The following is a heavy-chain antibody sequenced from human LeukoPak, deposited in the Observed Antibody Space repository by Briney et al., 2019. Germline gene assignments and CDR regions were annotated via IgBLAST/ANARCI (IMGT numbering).Heavy chain of an antibody. CDR1: GFSFGNYA. CDR2: MVGSGET. D-gene: IGHD5-24*01. Sequence: GGSLRLSCVASGFSFGNYALTWVRQPPGKGLEWVSGMVGSGETYYADSVKGRFTISRDNSRTTLYLQMNSLRVEDTAIYYCAKDMHYNDGRWEFDPWGQGTLVTVSS. V-gene: IGHV3-23*01. J-gene: IGHJ5*02. CDR3: AKDMHYNDGRWEFDP.